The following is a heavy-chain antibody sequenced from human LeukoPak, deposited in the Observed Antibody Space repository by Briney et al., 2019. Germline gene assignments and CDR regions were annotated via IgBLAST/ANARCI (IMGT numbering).Heavy chain of an antibody. Sequence: SETLSLTCTVSGYSISSGYYWGWIRQPPGKGLEWIGSIYHSGSTYYNPSLKSRVTISVDTSKNQFSLKLSSVTAADTAVYYCARGRGPRASWNLPFDYWGQGTLVTVSS. J-gene: IGHJ4*02. CDR1: GYSISSGYY. CDR3: ARGRGPRASWNLPFDY. D-gene: IGHD1-1*01. V-gene: IGHV4-38-2*02. CDR2: IYHSGST.